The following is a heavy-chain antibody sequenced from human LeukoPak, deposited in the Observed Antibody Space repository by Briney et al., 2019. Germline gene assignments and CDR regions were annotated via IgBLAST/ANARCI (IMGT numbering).Heavy chain of an antibody. CDR1: GGSIGTNY. CDR2: SSYSGSS. J-gene: IGHJ4*02. D-gene: IGHD6-13*01. Sequence: KPSETLSLTRSVSGGSIGTNYWSWIRQVPGKGLEWIGYSSYSGSSNYNPSLKSRVTISVDTSKTQFSLYLNSVTAADTAVYYCARSDTHHIHSSSWHFDYWGQGTLVTVSS. CDR3: ARSDTHHIHSSSWHFDY. V-gene: IGHV4-59*01.